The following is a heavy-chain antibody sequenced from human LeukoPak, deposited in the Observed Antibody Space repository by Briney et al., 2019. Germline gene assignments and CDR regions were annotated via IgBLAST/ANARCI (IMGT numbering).Heavy chain of an antibody. D-gene: IGHD3-10*01. V-gene: IGHV3-23*01. CDR2: ISGSGGST. Sequence: GGSLRLSGAASGFTFSSYAMSWVRQAPGKGLEWVSAISGSGGSTYYADSVKGRFTISRDNSKNTLYLQMNSLRAEDTAVYYCAKVVTNYYGSGSPNWFDPWGQGTLVTVSS. CDR1: GFTFSSYA. CDR3: AKVVTNYYGSGSPNWFDP. J-gene: IGHJ5*02.